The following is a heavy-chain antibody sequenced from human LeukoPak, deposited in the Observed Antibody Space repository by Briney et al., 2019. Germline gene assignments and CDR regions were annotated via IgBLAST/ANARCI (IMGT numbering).Heavy chain of an antibody. CDR2: INPNSGGT. CDR3: ARRRPPLYMYYYYGMDV. D-gene: IGHD4-11*01. CDR1: GYTFTGYY. V-gene: IGHV1-2*02. Sequence: ASVKVSCKASGYTFTGYYMHWVRQAPGQGLEWMGWINPNSGGTNYAQKFQGRVTMTRDTSISTAYMELSRLRSDDTAVYYCARRRPPLYMYYYYGMDVWGQGTTVTVSS. J-gene: IGHJ6*02.